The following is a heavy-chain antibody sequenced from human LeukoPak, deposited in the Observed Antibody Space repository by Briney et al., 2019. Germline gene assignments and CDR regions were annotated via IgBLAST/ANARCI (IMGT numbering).Heavy chain of an antibody. V-gene: IGHV3-33*01. CDR2: IWYDGSNK. Sequence: PGGSLRLSCAASGFTFSSYGMHWVRQAPGKGLEWVAVIWYDGSNKYYADSVKGRFTNSRDNSKNTLYLQMNSLRAEDTAVYYCAREVVELRAFDYWGQGTLVTVSS. CDR1: GFTFSSYG. J-gene: IGHJ4*02. D-gene: IGHD1-7*01. CDR3: AREVVELRAFDY.